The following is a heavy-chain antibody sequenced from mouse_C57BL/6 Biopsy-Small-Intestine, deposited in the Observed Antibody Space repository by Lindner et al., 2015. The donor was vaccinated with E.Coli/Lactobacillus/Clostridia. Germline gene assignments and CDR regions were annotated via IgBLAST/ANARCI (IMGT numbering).Heavy chain of an antibody. V-gene: IGHV1-72*04. CDR2: IDPNSGGT. CDR3: ARVGPSPTFDY. CDR1: GYTFTGYY. Sequence: SVKVSCKASGYTFTGYYMHWVRQAPGQGLEWMGRIDPNSGGTNYAQKFWGRVTMTRDTSVSTAYMELSWLRSDDTAIYYCARVGPSPTFDYWGQGTLVTVSS. J-gene: IGHJ4*01.